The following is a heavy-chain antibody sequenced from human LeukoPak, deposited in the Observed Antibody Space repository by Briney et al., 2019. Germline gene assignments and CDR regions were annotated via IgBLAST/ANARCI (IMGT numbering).Heavy chain of an antibody. CDR3: ARVKGSGYRNSIDY. CDR2: INLNGGST. J-gene: IGHJ4*02. D-gene: IGHD3-3*01. CDR1: GFTFDDNA. V-gene: IGHV3-20*04. Sequence: GGSLRLSCAASGFTFDDNAMNWVCQPPRQGLEWVSVINLNGGSTTYRDPVKGRFTISRDNAKNSLYLQMNSLRAEDTALYYCARVKGSGYRNSIDYWGQGTLVTVSS.